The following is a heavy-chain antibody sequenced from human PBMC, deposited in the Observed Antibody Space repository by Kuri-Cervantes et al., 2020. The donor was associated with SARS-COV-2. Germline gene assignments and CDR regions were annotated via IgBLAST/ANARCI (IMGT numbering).Heavy chain of an antibody. CDR1: GGSISSYF. V-gene: IGHV4-4*07. D-gene: IGHD1-26*01. CDR3: ARPAGYSGSYWGYAFDI. CDR2: IYTSGNT. Sequence: SETLSLTCTVSGGSISSYFWSWVRQPAGKGLEWVGRIYTSGNTNYNPSLKSRVTMSLDTSKSQFSLKLSSVTAADTAVYYCARPAGYSGSYWGYAFDIWGQGTMVTVSS. J-gene: IGHJ3*02.